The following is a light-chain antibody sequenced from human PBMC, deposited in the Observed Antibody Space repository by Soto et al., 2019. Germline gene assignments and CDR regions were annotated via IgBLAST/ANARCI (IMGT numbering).Light chain of an antibody. V-gene: IGKV1-6*01. CDR1: QGITND. CDR3: LQDHYYPLT. Sequence: AVQMTQSPSSLSASVGDRVTIACRASQGITNDLGWYQQKPGKAPELLIYAVSTLQSGIPSRFSGSGFGTDFTLTISSLQPEDFATYYCLQDHYYPLTFGGGTKVEIK. J-gene: IGKJ4*01. CDR2: AVS.